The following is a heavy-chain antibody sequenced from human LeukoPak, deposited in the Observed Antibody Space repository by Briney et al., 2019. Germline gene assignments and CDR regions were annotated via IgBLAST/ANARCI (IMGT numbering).Heavy chain of an antibody. CDR2: IRGSSSYM. D-gene: IGHD2-15*01. J-gene: IGHJ4*02. CDR1: GFSFSSYS. V-gene: IGHV3-21*01. CDR3: AREGVGYYLDQ. Sequence: GWSLRLSCAGSGFSFSSYSLNWVRQAPGKGLEWVSFIRGSSSYMYYADSVKGRFTISRDNAKNSLYLQMNNLRAEDTAVYYCAREGVGYYLDQWGQGTLVTVSS.